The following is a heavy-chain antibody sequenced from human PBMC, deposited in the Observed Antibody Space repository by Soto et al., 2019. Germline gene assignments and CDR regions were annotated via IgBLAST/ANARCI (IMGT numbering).Heavy chain of an antibody. CDR2: INHSGST. V-gene: IGHV4-34*01. J-gene: IGHJ4*02. CDR1: GGSFSGYY. Sequence: SETLSLTCAVYGGSFSGYYWSWIRQPPGKGLEWIGEINHSGSTNYNPSLKSRVTISVDTSKNQFSLKLSSVTAADTAVYYCGGGRPYYDDSANHSPYIDYWGQGTLVTVSS. D-gene: IGHD3-16*01. CDR3: GGGRPYYDDSANHSPYIDY.